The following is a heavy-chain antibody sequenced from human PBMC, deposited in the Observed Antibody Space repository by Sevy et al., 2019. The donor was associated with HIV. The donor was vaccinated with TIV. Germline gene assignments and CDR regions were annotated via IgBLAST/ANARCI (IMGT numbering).Heavy chain of an antibody. V-gene: IGHV6-1*01. CDR3: VRDRYYHSSDRKLDS. CDR2: TYYRSKWYN. J-gene: IGHJ4*02. CDR1: GDSVSGNDAA. D-gene: IGHD3-22*01. Sequence: PALHKQSQTLSLTCDISGDSVSGNDAAWNWIRQSPSRGLEWLGRTYYRSKWYNDYAESVKSRITFNADTSKNQFFLQLNSVTPEDTAIYYCVRDRYYHSSDRKLDSWGQGTLVTVSS.